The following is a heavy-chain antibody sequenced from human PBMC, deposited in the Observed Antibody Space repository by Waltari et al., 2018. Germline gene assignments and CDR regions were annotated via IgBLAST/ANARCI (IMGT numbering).Heavy chain of an antibody. D-gene: IGHD3-10*01. CDR1: GISVSTYA. J-gene: IGHJ4*02. V-gene: IGHV3-30*01. Sequence: QVQLVESGGGVLQPGKSLTLSCEVSGISVSTYAMNWVRQAPGKGLEWVAVISFDGNNIYFADSVKGRFTINRDNSKNTLSLQMNSLTPEDTAIYYCARDGHSYFYGSWSDYWGQGTLVTVSS. CDR2: ISFDGNNI. CDR3: ARDGHSYFYGSWSDY.